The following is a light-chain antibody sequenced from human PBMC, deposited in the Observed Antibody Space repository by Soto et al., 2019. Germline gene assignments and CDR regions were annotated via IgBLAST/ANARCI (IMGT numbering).Light chain of an antibody. J-gene: IGKJ4*01. CDR3: QQYARSPLA. V-gene: IGKV3-20*01. CDR1: QSASSSY. Sequence: ILLEQDPSTLCLSPPERATLSCRVSQSASSSYLAWYQQKPGQPPRLLIYGASSRATGIPDRFSGSGSGTDFTLTISRLEPEDVAVYFCQQYARSPLAFGGGTKVDI. CDR2: GAS.